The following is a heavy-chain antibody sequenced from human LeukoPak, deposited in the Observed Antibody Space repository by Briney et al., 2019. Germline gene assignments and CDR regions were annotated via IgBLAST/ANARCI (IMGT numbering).Heavy chain of an antibody. D-gene: IGHD3-16*01. V-gene: IGHV3-15*01. J-gene: IGHJ4*02. Sequence: GGSLRLSCAASGFRFSNAGMSWVRQAPGKGLEWVGRIKSEADGGTRDYAAPVKGRFTISRDDSKKTLYLQMNSLKTEDTAVYYCFLSSSFDYARGFFDFWGQGTLVTVSS. CDR2: IKSEADGGTR. CDR1: GFRFSNAG. CDR3: FLSSSFDYARGFFDF.